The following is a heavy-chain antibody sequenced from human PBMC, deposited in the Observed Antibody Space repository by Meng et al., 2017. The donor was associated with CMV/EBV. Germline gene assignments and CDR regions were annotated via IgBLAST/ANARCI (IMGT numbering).Heavy chain of an antibody. CDR1: GYSFTSYW. CDR3: ARQIPNYYGSGSYYRLGWFDP. CDR2: IYPGDSDT. J-gene: IGHJ5*02. V-gene: IGHV5-51*01. Sequence: GESLKISCKGSGYSFTSYWIGWVRQMPGKGLAWMGIIYPGDSDTRYSPSFQGQVTISADKSISTAYLQWSSLKASDTAMYYCARQIPNYYGSGSYYRLGWFDPWGQGTLVTVSS. D-gene: IGHD3-10*01.